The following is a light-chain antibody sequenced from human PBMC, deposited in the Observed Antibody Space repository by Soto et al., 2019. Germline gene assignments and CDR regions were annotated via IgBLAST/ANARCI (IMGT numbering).Light chain of an antibody. Sequence: EIVLTQSPGTLSLSPGERATLSCRASQSVSSRYLAWYQQKPGQAPRLLIYGASSRATGIPDRFSGSGSGTDFTLTITKLEPEDFAVYYCQQYGSSPPWTFGQGTKVEIK. J-gene: IGKJ1*01. CDR1: QSVSSRY. CDR2: GAS. CDR3: QQYGSSPPWT. V-gene: IGKV3-20*01.